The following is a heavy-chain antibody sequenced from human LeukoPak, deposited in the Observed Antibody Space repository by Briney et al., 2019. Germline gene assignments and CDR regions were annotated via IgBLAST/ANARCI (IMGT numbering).Heavy chain of an antibody. V-gene: IGHV4-38-2*02. CDR3: ARVGREWLLYI. CDR1: GYSISSGYY. J-gene: IGHJ4*02. Sequence: SETLSLTCTVSGYSISSGYYWGWIRQPPGKGLEWIGSIYHSGSTYYNPSLKSRVTISVDTSKNQFSLKLSSVTAADTAVYYCARVGREWLLYIWGQGTLVTVSS. D-gene: IGHD3-3*01. CDR2: IYHSGST.